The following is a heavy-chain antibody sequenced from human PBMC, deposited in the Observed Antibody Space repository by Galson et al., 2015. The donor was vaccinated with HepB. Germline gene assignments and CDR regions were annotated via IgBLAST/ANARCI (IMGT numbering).Heavy chain of an antibody. CDR2: IYYSGST. V-gene: IGHV4-39*01. Sequence: ETLSLTCTVSGGSISSSSYYWGWIRQPPGKGLEWIGSIYYSGSTYYNPSLKSRVTISVDTSKNQFSLKLSSVTAADTAVYYCARLEVVVVAATPGGVVYWGQGTLVTVSS. CDR1: GGSISSSSYY. J-gene: IGHJ4*02. CDR3: ARLEVVVVAATPGGVVY. D-gene: IGHD2-15*01.